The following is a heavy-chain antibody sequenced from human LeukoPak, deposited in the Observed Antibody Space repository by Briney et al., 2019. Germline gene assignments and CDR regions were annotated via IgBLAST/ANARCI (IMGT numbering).Heavy chain of an antibody. Sequence: PSETLSLTCTVSGGSISSDYWSWIRQPPGKGLEWIGYIYYSGSTTYNPSLKSRFSISVDTSKNQFSLRLSSVTAADTAVYYCARDKAGYNDYWGQGTLVTVSS. CDR2: IYYSGST. D-gene: IGHD5-24*01. CDR1: GGSISSDY. CDR3: ARDKAGYNDY. J-gene: IGHJ4*02. V-gene: IGHV4-59*01.